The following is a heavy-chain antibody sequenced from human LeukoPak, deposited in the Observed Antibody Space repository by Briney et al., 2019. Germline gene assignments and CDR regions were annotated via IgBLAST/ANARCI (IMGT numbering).Heavy chain of an antibody. J-gene: IGHJ5*02. CDR2: IYPGDSDT. V-gene: IGHV5-51*01. CDR1: GYSFTSYW. D-gene: IGHD1-7*01. CDR3: ARRQNNWNYASWFDP. Sequence: GESLKISCKSSGYSFTSYWIGWVRQMPGKGLEWMGIIYPGDSDTRYSPSFQGQVTISADKSISTAYLQWSSLKASDTAMYYCARRQNNWNYASWFDPWGQGTLVTVSS.